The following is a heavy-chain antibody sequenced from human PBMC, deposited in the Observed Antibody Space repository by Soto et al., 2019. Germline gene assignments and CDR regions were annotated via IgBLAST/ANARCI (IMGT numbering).Heavy chain of an antibody. Sequence: HPGGSLRLSCAASGFTFSSYEMNWVRQAPGKGLEWVSYISSSGRTKYYADSVKGRFTISRDNAKSSLFLQMNSLRAEDTAVYYCARVGWNPPHYFDYWGQGILVTVSS. CDR2: ISSSGRTK. CDR3: ARVGWNPPHYFDY. CDR1: GFTFSSYE. V-gene: IGHV3-48*03. J-gene: IGHJ4*02. D-gene: IGHD1-1*01.